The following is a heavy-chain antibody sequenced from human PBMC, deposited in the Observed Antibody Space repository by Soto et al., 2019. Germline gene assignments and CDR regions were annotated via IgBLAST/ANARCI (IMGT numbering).Heavy chain of an antibody. Sequence: EVQLLESGGGLVQPGGSLRLSCAASGFTFSSYAMSWVRQAPGKGLEWVSAISGSGGSTYYADSVKGRFTISRDNSKNTLYLQMNSLIAEDTAVYYCAKGSKMTTVTTGLYYYYYYMDVWGKGTTVTVSS. D-gene: IGHD4-17*01. V-gene: IGHV3-23*01. CDR3: AKGSKMTTVTTGLYYYYYYMDV. CDR2: ISGSGGST. J-gene: IGHJ6*03. CDR1: GFTFSSYA.